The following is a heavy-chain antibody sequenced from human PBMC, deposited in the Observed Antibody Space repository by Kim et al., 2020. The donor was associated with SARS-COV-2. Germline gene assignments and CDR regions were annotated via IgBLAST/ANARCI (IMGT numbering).Heavy chain of an antibody. Sequence: SETLSLTCTVSGGSISSYYWSWIRQPPGKGLEWIGYIYYSGSTNYNPSLKSRVTISVDTSKNQFSLKLSSVTAADTAVYYCAREHKTYYYDSSGYRTNYYYYGMDVWPRDHGHRLL. D-gene: IGHD3-22*01. CDR3: AREHKTYYYDSSGYRTNYYYYGMDV. CDR1: GGSISSYY. CDR2: IYYSGST. J-gene: IGHJ6*02. V-gene: IGHV4-59*13.